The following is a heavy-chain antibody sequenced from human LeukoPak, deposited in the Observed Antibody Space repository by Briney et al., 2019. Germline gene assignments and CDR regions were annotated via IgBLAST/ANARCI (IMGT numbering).Heavy chain of an antibody. Sequence: GGSLRLSCAASGFTFSGSSIHWVRQASGKGLEWVGLIRTKANTYATAYAASVTGRFTISRDDSKTTSYLQMNSLRAEDTAVYYCAKDQGDYGDYDPPLPDFDYWGQGTLVTVSS. V-gene: IGHV3-73*01. CDR3: AKDQGDYGDYDPPLPDFDY. D-gene: IGHD4-17*01. J-gene: IGHJ4*02. CDR2: IRTKANTYAT. CDR1: GFTFSGSS.